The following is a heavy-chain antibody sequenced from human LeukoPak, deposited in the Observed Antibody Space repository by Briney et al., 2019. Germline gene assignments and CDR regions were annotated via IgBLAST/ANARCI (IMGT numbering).Heavy chain of an antibody. D-gene: IGHD2-15*01. Sequence: GASVKVSCKASGYTFTGYYMHWVRQAPGQGLEWMGRINPNSGGTSYALKFQGKVTMTRDTSISTAYMELRRLRSDDTAVYYCARGGVAVAGQIDYWGQGTLVTVSS. CDR3: ARGGVAVAGQIDY. CDR2: INPNSGGT. CDR1: GYTFTGYY. V-gene: IGHV1-2*06. J-gene: IGHJ4*02.